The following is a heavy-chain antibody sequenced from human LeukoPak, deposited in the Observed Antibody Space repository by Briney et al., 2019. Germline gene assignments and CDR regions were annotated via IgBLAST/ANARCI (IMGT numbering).Heavy chain of an antibody. V-gene: IGHV3-23*01. J-gene: IGHJ4*02. CDR2: ISGSGGST. Sequence: GESLKISCAASGFTFSSYAMSWVRQAPGKGLEWVSAISGSGGSTYYADSVKGRFTISRDNSKNTLYLQMNSLRAEDTAVYYCARYYGDYVFDYWGQGNLVTVSS. CDR1: GFTFSSYA. CDR3: ARYYGDYVFDY. D-gene: IGHD4-17*01.